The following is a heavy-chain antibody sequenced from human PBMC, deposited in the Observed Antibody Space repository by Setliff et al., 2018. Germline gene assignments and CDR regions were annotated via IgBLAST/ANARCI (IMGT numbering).Heavy chain of an antibody. CDR2: SNSDGSST. D-gene: IGHD3-22*01. Sequence: GGSLRLSCAASGFTISNYWMHWVRQAPGKGLVWVSRSNSDGSSTLYADSVKGRFTISRDNSKNTLYLQMNSLRAEDTAVYYCARDRISRYYDSGAHAFDIWGQGTMVTVSS. V-gene: IGHV3-74*01. CDR1: GFTISNYW. CDR3: ARDRISRYYDSGAHAFDI. J-gene: IGHJ3*02.